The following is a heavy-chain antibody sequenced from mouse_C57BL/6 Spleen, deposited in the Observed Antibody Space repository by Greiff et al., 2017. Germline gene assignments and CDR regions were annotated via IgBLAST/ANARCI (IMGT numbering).Heavy chain of an antibody. Sequence: EVQVVESGPELVKPGASVKISCKASGYSFTGYYMNWVKLSPEKSLEWIGELNPSTGGTTYNQKFKAKATLTVDKSSSTAYMQLKSLTSEDSAVYYCARWGLPPFDYWGQGTTLTVSS. CDR2: LNPSTGGT. D-gene: IGHD2-4*01. CDR1: GYSFTGYY. J-gene: IGHJ2*01. CDR3: ARWGLPPFDY. V-gene: IGHV1-42*01.